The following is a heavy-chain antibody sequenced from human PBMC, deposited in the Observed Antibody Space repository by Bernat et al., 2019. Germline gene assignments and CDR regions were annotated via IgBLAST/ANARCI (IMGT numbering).Heavy chain of an antibody. J-gene: IGHJ4*02. D-gene: IGHD3-22*01. CDR2: IKQDGSEK. V-gene: IGHV3-7*01. Sequence: EVQLVESGGGLVQPGGSLRLSCAAFGFTFSSHWMSWVRQVPGKGLEWVANIKQDGSEKYYVDSVKGGFTISRDNAKNSLYLQMNSLRAEDTAVYYCARDPLRRYYDSSGSRPYFDYWGQGTLVTVSS. CDR1: GFTFSSHW. CDR3: ARDPLRRYYDSSGSRPYFDY.